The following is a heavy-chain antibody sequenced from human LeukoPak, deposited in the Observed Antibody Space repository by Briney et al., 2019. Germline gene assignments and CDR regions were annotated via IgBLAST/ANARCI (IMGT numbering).Heavy chain of an antibody. D-gene: IGHD6-19*01. J-gene: IGHJ4*02. CDR2: ISSNSGTI. CDR1: GFAFSSYS. Sequence: GGSLRLSCAASGFAFSSYSMNWVRQAPGKGLEWLSYISSNSGTIYYADSVEGRFTVSRDNAKNSLYLQMNSLSDEDTAVYYCAGHSSGWYPVYWGQGTLVTVSS. V-gene: IGHV3-48*02. CDR3: AGHSSGWYPVY.